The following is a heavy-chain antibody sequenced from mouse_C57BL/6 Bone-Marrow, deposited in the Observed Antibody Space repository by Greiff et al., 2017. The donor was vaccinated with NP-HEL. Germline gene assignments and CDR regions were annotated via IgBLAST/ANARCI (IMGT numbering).Heavy chain of an antibody. CDR1: GFTFSSYG. CDR2: ISSGGSYT. CDR3: ARHYYSNYFDY. Sequence: EVHLVESGGDLVKPGGSLKLSCAASGFTFSSYGMSWVRQTPDKRLEWVATISSGGSYTYYPDSVTGRFTISIDKAKNTQYLQMSSLKAEDTAMYYCARHYYSNYFDYWGQGTTLTVSS. V-gene: IGHV5-6*01. J-gene: IGHJ2*01. D-gene: IGHD2-5*01.